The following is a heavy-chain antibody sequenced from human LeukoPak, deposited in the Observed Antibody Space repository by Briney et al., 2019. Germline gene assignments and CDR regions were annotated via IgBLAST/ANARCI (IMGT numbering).Heavy chain of an antibody. CDR3: EKDQEGATTFYYYGMDV. V-gene: IGHV3-30*18. J-gene: IGHJ6*02. CDR2: ISYDGSNK. CDR1: GFTFSSYG. D-gene: IGHD1-26*01. Sequence: GGSLRLSCAASGFTFSSYGMHWVRQAPGKGLEWVAVISYDGSNKYYADSVKGRFTISRDNSKNTLYLQMNSLRAEDTAVYYCEKDQEGATTFYYYGMDVWGQGTTVNVSS.